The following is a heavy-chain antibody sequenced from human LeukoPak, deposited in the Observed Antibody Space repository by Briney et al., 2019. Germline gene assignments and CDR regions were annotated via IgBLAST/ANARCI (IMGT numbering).Heavy chain of an antibody. CDR2: IYSRGST. J-gene: IGHJ5*02. Sequence: SETLSLTCTVSGGSISSYYWSWIRQPAGKGLEWIGRIYSRGSTNYNPSLKSRVTMSVDTSKNQFSLKLSSVTAADTAVYYCARGPIRITIFGVAHQYNWFDPWGQGTLVTVSS. CDR3: ARGPIRITIFGVAHQYNWFDP. D-gene: IGHD3-3*01. CDR1: GGSISSYY. V-gene: IGHV4-4*07.